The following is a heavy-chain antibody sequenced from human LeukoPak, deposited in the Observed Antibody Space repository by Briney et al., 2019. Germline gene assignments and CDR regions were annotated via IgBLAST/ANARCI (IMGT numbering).Heavy chain of an antibody. V-gene: IGHV4-4*07. Sequence: KPSETLSLTCTVSGGSISNCYWNWIRQPAGKGLEWIGRKSVSGHTHYNPSLKSRVNISADTSKSQFSLNLDSVTAADTAVYYCARSWAGMYYPFYYFDYWGQGSLVTVSS. CDR1: GGSISNCY. CDR2: KSVSGHT. CDR3: ARSWAGMYYPFYYFDY. D-gene: IGHD2-8*01. J-gene: IGHJ4*02.